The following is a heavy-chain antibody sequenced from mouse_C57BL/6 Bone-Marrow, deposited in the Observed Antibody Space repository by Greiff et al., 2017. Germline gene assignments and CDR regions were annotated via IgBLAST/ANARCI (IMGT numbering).Heavy chain of an antibody. Sequence: QVQLQQSGAELMKPGASVKLSCKATGYTFTGYWIEWVKQRPGHGLEWIGEILPGRGSTNYNEKFKGKATFTADTSSNTAYMQLSSLTTEDSAIDYCARYDYDRWYYAVDYWGQGTSVTGSS. CDR2: ILPGRGST. D-gene: IGHD2-4*01. V-gene: IGHV1-9*01. CDR3: ARYDYDRWYYAVDY. J-gene: IGHJ4*01. CDR1: GYTFTGYW.